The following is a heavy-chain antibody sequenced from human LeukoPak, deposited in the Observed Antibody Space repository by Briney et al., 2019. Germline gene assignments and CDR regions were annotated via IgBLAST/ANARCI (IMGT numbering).Heavy chain of an antibody. Sequence: GGSLRLSCAASGFTFTNHWMHWVRQAPGKGLVWVSRIRADGGETNHAGSVKGRFTTSRDNAKNILYLQMNSLGAEDTAVYYCGRDAVLESGSIDYWGQGVLVTVSS. D-gene: IGHD3-10*01. V-gene: IGHV3-74*01. CDR1: GFTFTNHW. CDR3: GRDAVLESGSIDY. CDR2: IRADGGET. J-gene: IGHJ4*02.